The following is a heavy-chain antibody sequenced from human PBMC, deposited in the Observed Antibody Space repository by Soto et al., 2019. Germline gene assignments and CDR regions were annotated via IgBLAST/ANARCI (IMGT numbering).Heavy chain of an antibody. CDR2: IKQGGST. CDR1: GGSFSGYY. CDR3: GRADMVATRTFDY. V-gene: IGHV4-34*01. Sequence: SETLSLTGAVYGGSFSGYYCSWIGKPPGKGRGWIGEIKQGGSTNYNPSLKSRVTISVDTSKNQYSLKQSSVTGADTAVCYCGRADMVATRTFDYWGQGTLVTVSS. J-gene: IGHJ4*02. D-gene: IGHD5-12*01.